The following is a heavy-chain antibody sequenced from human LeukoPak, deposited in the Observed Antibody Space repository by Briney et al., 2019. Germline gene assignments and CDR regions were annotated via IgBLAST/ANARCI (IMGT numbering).Heavy chain of an antibody. Sequence: SETLSLTCAVYGGSFSGYYWSWIRQPPGKGLEWIGEINHSGSTNYNPSLKSRVTISVDTSKNQFSLKLSSVTAADTAVYYCARDNFDWPFDYWGQGTLVTVSS. CDR1: GGSFSGYY. CDR3: ARDNFDWPFDY. CDR2: INHSGST. V-gene: IGHV4-34*01. J-gene: IGHJ4*02. D-gene: IGHD3-9*01.